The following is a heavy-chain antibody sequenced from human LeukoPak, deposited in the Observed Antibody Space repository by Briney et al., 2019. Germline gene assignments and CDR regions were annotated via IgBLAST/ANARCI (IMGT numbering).Heavy chain of an antibody. CDR1: GFTFSTYA. Sequence: GGSLRLSCAASGFTFSTYAMNWVRQGPGKGLEWVSRISGSGATTYYADSVKGRFTISRDNSKNTLYLQMDSLRAEDTAVYYCARVVLYYDFWSAYFHDWGQGTLVTVSS. CDR3: ARVVLYYDFWSAYFHD. V-gene: IGHV3-23*01. D-gene: IGHD3-3*01. J-gene: IGHJ4*02. CDR2: ISGSGATT.